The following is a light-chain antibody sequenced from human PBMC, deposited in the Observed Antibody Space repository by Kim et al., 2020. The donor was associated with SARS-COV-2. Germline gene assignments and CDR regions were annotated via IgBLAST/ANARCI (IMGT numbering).Light chain of an antibody. Sequence: SSSTGDRVTITCRASQSISSYLAWYQQKPGKAPKLLIYDASNWQSGVPARFSGSGSGTDFTLTISCLQPEDFAAYYCQQHNNYPLTFGQGT. CDR3: QQHNNYPLT. J-gene: IGKJ1*01. CDR2: DAS. V-gene: IGKV1-8*01. CDR1: QSISSY.